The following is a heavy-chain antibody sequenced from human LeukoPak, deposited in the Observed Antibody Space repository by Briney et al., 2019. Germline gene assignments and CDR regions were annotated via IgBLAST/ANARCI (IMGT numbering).Heavy chain of an antibody. CDR2: INHSGST. J-gene: IGHJ6*03. D-gene: IGHD2-2*01. V-gene: IGHV4-34*01. Sequence: PSETLSLTCAVSGGSFSGYYWSWIRQPPGKGLEWIGEINHSGSTNYNPSLKSRVTISVDTSKNQFSLKLSSVTAADTAVYYCASLVRYYCSSTSCYQSGYYYMDVWGKGTTVTVSS. CDR3: ASLVRYYCSSTSCYQSGYYYMDV. CDR1: GGSFSGYY.